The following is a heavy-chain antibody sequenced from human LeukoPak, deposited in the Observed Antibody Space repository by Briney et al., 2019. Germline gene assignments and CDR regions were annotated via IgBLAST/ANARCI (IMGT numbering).Heavy chain of an antibody. CDR2: IIPILGIA. J-gene: IGHJ6*02. Sequence: GASVKVSCKASGGTFSSYAISGVRQAPGQGLEWMGRIIPILGIANYAQKFQGRATITADKSTSTAYMELSSLRSEDTAVYYCATVPDLYGMDVWGQGTTVTVSS. CDR3: ATVPDLYGMDV. D-gene: IGHD1-14*01. CDR1: GGTFSSYA. V-gene: IGHV1-69*04.